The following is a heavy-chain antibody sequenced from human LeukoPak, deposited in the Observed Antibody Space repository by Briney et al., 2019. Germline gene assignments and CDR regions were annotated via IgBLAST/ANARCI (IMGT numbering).Heavy chain of an antibody. CDR2: ICYDGGNK. V-gene: IGHV3-33*06. CDR3: AKDGPGNWNYGPPAFDI. Sequence: GGSLRLSCAASGFTFSSYGMHWVRQAPGKGLEWVAVICYDGGNKYYADSVKGRFTISRDNSKNPLYLKLNSLRAEDTAVYYCAKDGPGNWNYGPPAFDIWGQRTMVTVSS. CDR1: GFTFSSYG. D-gene: IGHD1-7*01. J-gene: IGHJ3*02.